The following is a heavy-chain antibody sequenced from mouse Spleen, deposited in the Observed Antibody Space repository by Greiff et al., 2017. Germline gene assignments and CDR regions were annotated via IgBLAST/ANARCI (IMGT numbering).Heavy chain of an antibody. Sequence: QVQLQQSGPELVKPGASVKISCKASGYSFTSYYIHWVKQRPGQGLEWIGWIFPGSGNTKYNEKFKGKATLTADTSSSTAYMQLSSLTSEDSAVYFCAAATDWYFDVWGAGTTVTVSS. CDR3: AAATDWYFDV. V-gene: IGHV1-66*01. J-gene: IGHJ1*01. D-gene: IGHD1-2*01. CDR2: IFPGSGNT. CDR1: GYSFTSYY.